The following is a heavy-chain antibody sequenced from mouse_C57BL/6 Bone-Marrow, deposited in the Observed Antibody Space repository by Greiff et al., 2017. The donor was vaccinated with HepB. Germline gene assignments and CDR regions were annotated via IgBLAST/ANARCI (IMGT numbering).Heavy chain of an antibody. D-gene: IGHD2-4*01. V-gene: IGHV1-81*01. CDR2: IYPRSGNT. CDR1: GYTFTSYG. Sequence: VQLQQSGPELVKPGASVKLSCKASGYTFTSYGISWVKQRTGQGLEWIGEIYPRSGNTYYNEKFKGKATLTADKSSSTAYMELRSLTSEDSAVYFCAIYYDYDLAYWGQGTLVTVSA. J-gene: IGHJ3*01. CDR3: AIYYDYDLAY.